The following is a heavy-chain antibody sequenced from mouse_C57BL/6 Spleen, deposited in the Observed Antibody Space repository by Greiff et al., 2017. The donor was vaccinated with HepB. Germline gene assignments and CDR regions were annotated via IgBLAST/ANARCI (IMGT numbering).Heavy chain of an antibody. J-gene: IGHJ4*01. V-gene: IGHV1-64*01. CDR3: AREGTRDYYAMDY. Sequence: QVQLQQPGAELVKPGASVKLSCKASGYTFTSYWMHWVKQRPGQGLEWIGMIHPNSGSTNYNEKFKSKATLTEDKSSSTAYMQLSSLTSEDSAVYYCAREGTRDYYAMDYWGQGTSVTVSS. CDR1: GYTFTSYW. D-gene: IGHD3-3*01. CDR2: IHPNSGST.